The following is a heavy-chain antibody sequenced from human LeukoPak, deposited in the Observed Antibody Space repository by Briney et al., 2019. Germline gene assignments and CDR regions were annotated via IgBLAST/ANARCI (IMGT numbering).Heavy chain of an antibody. J-gene: IGHJ4*02. V-gene: IGHV3-33*01. D-gene: IGHD3-22*01. CDR3: ARAAYDSSGYLTL. CDR1: GFTFSSYG. Sequence: GRSLRLSCAASGFTFSSYGMHWVRQAPGKGLEWVAVIWYDGTDKYYADSVKGRFTISRDNSKNTLFLQMNSLRVEDTAVYYCARAAYDSSGYLTLWGQGTLVTVSS. CDR2: IWYDGTDK.